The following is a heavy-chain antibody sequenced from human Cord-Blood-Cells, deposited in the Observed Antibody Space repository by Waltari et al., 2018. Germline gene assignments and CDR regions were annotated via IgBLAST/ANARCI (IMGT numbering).Heavy chain of an antibody. CDR2: INHSGST. D-gene: IGHD3-22*01. Sequence: QVQLQQWGAGLLKPSETLSLTCAVYGGSFSGYYWSWIRQPPGKGLEWIGEINHSGSTNYTPSLKSRVTISVDTSKNQFSLKLSSVTAADTAVYYWARGLSYDSSGYYYWGQGTLVTVSS. V-gene: IGHV4-34*01. J-gene: IGHJ4*02. CDR1: GGSFSGYY. CDR3: ARGLSYDSSGYYY.